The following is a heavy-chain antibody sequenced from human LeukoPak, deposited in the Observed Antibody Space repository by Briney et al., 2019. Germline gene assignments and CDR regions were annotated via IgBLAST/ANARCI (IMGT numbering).Heavy chain of an antibody. CDR3: ARLKKSGSYAYFDY. CDR1: GYTFTGYY. V-gene: IGHV1-2*06. D-gene: IGHD1-26*01. Sequence: ASVKVSCKASGYTFTGYYMHWVRQAPGQGLEWMGRINPNSGGTNYAQKFQGRVTMTRDTSISTAYMELSRLRSDDTAVYYCARLKKSGSYAYFDYWGQGTLVTVSS. J-gene: IGHJ4*02. CDR2: INPNSGGT.